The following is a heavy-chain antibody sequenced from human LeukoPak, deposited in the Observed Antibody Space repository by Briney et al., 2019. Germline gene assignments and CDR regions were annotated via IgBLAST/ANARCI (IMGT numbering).Heavy chain of an antibody. D-gene: IGHD1-26*01. J-gene: IGHJ3*02. Sequence: GGSLRLSCAASGFTFSTYWMMWVRQAPGKGLEWVANINEDGSEKYYADSVEGRFTISRDNAKNSLDLQMSSLRAEDTAVYYCAREYSGSRHAFDIWGQGTMVTVSS. V-gene: IGHV3-7*01. CDR3: AREYSGSRHAFDI. CDR2: INEDGSEK. CDR1: GFTFSTYW.